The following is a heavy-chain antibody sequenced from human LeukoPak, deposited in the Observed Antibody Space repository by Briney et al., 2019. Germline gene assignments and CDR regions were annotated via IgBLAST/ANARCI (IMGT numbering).Heavy chain of an antibody. CDR2: ISAYNGNT. D-gene: IGHD3-3*01. V-gene: IGHV1-18*01. CDR3: ARDQRGGRLRFLECPKYNAYGMDV. J-gene: IGHJ6*02. Sequence: ASVKVSCKASGYTFTSYGISWVRQAPGQGLEWMGWISAYNGNTNYAQKLQGRVTMTTDTSTSTAYMELRSLRSDDTAVYYCARDQRGGRLRFLECPKYNAYGMDVWGQGTTVTVSS. CDR1: GYTFTSYG.